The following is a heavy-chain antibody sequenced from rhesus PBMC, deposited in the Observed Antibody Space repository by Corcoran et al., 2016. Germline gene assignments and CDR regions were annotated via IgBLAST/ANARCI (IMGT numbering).Heavy chain of an antibody. CDR2: IDPSDPET. Sequence: EVQLVPSGAEVKRPGESLTISCKTPGYSFTSSWTSWGRPSPGKALGWMGAIDPSDPETRYNPSFQGQVTISADKSISTAYLQWSSLKASDTATYYCAKVEDYYRGRWFDYWGQGVLVTVSS. D-gene: IGHD3-16*01. CDR1: GYSFTSSW. J-gene: IGHJ4*01. CDR3: AKVEDYYRGRWFDY. V-gene: IGHV5-20*02.